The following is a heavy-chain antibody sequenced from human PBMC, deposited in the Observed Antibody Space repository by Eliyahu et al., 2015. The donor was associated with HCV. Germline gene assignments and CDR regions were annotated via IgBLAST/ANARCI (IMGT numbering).Heavy chain of an antibody. J-gene: IGHJ4*02. CDR3: AKVTDPNAYYYHSSGYYPRGDFDY. Sequence: EVQLLESGGGLVQPGGSLRLSCAASGFTFXNYAMXWVRXAPGKGLEWVSAISGSGGSTYYADSVNGRFTISRDNSKNTLYLHMNSLRVEDTAVYYCAKVTDPNAYYYHSSGYYPRGDFDYWGQGTLVTVSS. D-gene: IGHD3-22*01. CDR1: GFTFXNYA. CDR2: ISGSGGST. V-gene: IGHV3-23*01.